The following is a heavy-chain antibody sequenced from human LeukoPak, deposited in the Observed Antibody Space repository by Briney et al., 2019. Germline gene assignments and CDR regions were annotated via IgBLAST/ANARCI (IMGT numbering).Heavy chain of an antibody. CDR3: ARVGRAVYGFSIGY. V-gene: IGHV4-59*01. CDR2: IYYSGST. CDR1: GGSISSYY. J-gene: IGHJ4*02. Sequence: SETLSLTCTVSGGSISSYYWSWIRQPPGKGLEWIGYIYYSGSTNYNPSLKSRVTISVDTSKNQFSLKLSSVTAADTAVYYCARVGRAVYGFSIGYWGQGTLVTVSS. D-gene: IGHD3-3*01.